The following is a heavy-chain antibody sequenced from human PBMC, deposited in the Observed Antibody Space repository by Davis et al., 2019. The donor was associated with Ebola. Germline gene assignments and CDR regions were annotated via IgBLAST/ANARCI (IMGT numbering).Heavy chain of an antibody. D-gene: IGHD4-17*01. CDR2: INPSGGST. CDR1: GYTFTSYY. Sequence: AASVKVSCKASGYTFTSYYMHWLRQAPGQGLEWMGIINPSGGSTSYAQKFQGRVTMTRDPSTSTVYMELSSLGSEDTAVYYCARDPLNGDYGDYWGQGTLVTVSS. V-gene: IGHV1-46*01. CDR3: ARDPLNGDYGDY. J-gene: IGHJ4*01.